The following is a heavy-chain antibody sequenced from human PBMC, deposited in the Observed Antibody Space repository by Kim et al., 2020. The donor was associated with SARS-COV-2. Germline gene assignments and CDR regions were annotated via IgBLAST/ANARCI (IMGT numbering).Heavy chain of an antibody. J-gene: IGHJ2*01. CDR1: GFTFSSYG. Sequence: GGSLRLSCAASGFTFSSYGMHWVRQAPGKGLEWVAVIWYDGSNKYYADSVKGRFTISRDNSKNTLYLQMNSLRAEDTAVYYCARETYYYDSSGYLTYWYFDLWGRGTLVTVSS. CDR3: ARETYYYDSSGYLTYWYFDL. D-gene: IGHD3-22*01. V-gene: IGHV3-33*08. CDR2: IWYDGSNK.